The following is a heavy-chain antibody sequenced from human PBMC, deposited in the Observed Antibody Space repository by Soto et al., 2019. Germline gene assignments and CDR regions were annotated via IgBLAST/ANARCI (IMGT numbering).Heavy chain of an antibody. J-gene: IGHJ6*03. D-gene: IGHD6-6*01. CDR2: INHSGST. Sequence: SETLSLTCAVYGGSFSGYYWSWIRQPPGKGLEWIGEINHSGSTNYNPSLKSRVTISVDTSKNQFSLKLSSVTAADTAVYYCARIIAARPSVYYYYYYMDVWGKGTTVTVSS. CDR1: GGSFSGYY. CDR3: ARIIAARPSVYYYYYYMDV. V-gene: IGHV4-34*01.